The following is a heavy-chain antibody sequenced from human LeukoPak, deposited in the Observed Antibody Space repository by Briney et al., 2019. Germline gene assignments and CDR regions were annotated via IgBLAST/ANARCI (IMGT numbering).Heavy chain of an antibody. D-gene: IGHD1-26*01. J-gene: IGHJ4*02. V-gene: IGHV1-46*01. CDR3: ARGTVIVGATGGGY. Sequence: SLKSSGKAFGYTFTSYYRHWGRQAPGQGLEWMGIINPSGGSTSYAQKFQGRVTMTRDTSTSTVYMELSSLRSEDTAVYYCARGTVIVGATGGGYWGQGTLVTVSS. CDR2: INPSGGST. CDR1: GYTFTSYY.